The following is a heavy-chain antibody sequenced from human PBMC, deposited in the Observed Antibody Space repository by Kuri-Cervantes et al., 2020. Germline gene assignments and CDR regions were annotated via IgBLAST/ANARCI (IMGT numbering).Heavy chain of an antibody. CDR1: GFTFDDYG. J-gene: IGHJ4*02. D-gene: IGHD2-8*01. Sequence: GGSLRLSCAASGFTFDDYGMSWVRQAPGKGLEWVSGINWNGGNTGYADSVKGRFTISRDNAKNSLYLQMNSLRAEDTALYYCARGTLYCTNGVCYPFDYWGQGTLVTVSS. CDR3: ARGTLYCTNGVCYPFDY. CDR2: INWNGGNT. V-gene: IGHV3-20*04.